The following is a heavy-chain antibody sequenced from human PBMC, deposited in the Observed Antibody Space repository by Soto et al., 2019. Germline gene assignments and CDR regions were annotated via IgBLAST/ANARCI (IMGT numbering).Heavy chain of an antibody. CDR2: TGSGTGPG. CDR1: GGSLSTNP. J-gene: IGHJ4*02. D-gene: IGHD2-15*01. CDR3: ARRQSGGFFRFFDS. V-gene: IGHV1-69*06. Sequence: SVKVSCKASGGSLSTNPISWVRQAPGQGLEWMGGTGSGTGPGNHAQKFQGRLTVTADKSTSTVYMEQTNLSSEDTAVYYCARRQSGGFFRFFDSWGQGTLVTVSS.